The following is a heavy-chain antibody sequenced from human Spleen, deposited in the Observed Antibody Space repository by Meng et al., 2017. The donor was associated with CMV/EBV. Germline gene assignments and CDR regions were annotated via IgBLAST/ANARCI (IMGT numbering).Heavy chain of an antibody. CDR3: ARAPWESYFDY. D-gene: IGHD1-26*01. CDR2: IYYSGST. Sequence: CTVSGGSVSSGSYYWSWIRQPAGKGVEWIGYIYYSGSTNYNPSLKSRVTISVDTSKNQFSLKLSSVTAADTAVYYCARAPWESYFDYWGQGTLVTVSS. CDR1: GGSVSSGSYY. J-gene: IGHJ4*02. V-gene: IGHV4-61*01.